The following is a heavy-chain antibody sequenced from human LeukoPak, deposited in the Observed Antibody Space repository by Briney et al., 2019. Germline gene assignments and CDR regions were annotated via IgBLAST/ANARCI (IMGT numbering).Heavy chain of an antibody. CDR3: ARESGYSGNYYDSYGLDV. Sequence: SETLSLTSTVSGGSISSYYWSWIRQPPGKGLEWIGYIYYSGSTNYNPSLKSRVTISVDTSKNQFSLKLSSVTAADTAVYYCARESGYSGNYYDSYGLDVWGQGTTVTVSS. CDR2: IYYSGST. CDR1: GGSISSYY. J-gene: IGHJ6*02. D-gene: IGHD1-26*01. V-gene: IGHV4-59*01.